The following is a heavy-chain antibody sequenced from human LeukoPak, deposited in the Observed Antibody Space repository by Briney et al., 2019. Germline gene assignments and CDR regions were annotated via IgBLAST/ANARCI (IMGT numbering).Heavy chain of an antibody. J-gene: IGHJ3*02. Sequence: ASVKVSCKASGYTFTSYDINWVRPATGQGLEWMGWMNPNRGNTGCAQKFQGRVTMTRNTSISTAYMELSSLRSEDTAVYYCARGYAAVADAFDIWGQGTMVTVSS. CDR2: MNPNRGNT. D-gene: IGHD6-19*01. V-gene: IGHV1-8*01. CDR1: GYTFTSYD. CDR3: ARGYAAVADAFDI.